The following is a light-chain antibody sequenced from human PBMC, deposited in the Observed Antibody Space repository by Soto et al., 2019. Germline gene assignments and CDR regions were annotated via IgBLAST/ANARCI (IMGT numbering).Light chain of an antibody. CDR1: QSVSGD. Sequence: EIVLTQSPDTLSLSPGQRATPSCRASQSVSGDLGWYQQKPGQAPRLLIYDASNRAYGVPARFRGSGSGTNFTLTIASLEPDDFAVYYCQQRSNWPYLTFGGGTRV. CDR2: DAS. J-gene: IGKJ4*01. CDR3: QQRSNWPYLT. V-gene: IGKV3-11*01.